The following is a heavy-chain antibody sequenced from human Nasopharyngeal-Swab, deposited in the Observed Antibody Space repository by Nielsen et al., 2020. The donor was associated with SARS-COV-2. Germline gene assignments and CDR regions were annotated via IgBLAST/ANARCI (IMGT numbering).Heavy chain of an antibody. J-gene: IGHJ6*02. CDR1: GFTFSDYY. Sequence: GGSLRLSCAASGFTFSDYYMSWIRQAPGKGLEWVSYISSSGSTIYYADSVKGRFTISRDNAKNSLYLQMNSLRAEDTAVYYCARGVESSGWYLGYYYYYGMDVWGQGTTVTVSS. V-gene: IGHV3-11*01. CDR2: ISSSGSTI. CDR3: ARGVESSGWYLGYYYYYGMDV. D-gene: IGHD6-19*01.